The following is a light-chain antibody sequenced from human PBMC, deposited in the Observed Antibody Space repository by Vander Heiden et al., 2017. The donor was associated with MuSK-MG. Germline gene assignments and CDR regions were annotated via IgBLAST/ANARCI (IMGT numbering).Light chain of an antibody. CDR1: SSNIGAGYD. CDR3: QSYDRSLSGSYV. J-gene: IGLJ1*01. V-gene: IGLV1-40*01. Sequence: QSVLTPPPSVSAAPGQRVTISCTGSSSNIGAGYDIHWYQQLPGTAPKLLVYGSSNRPSGVPDRFSGSKSDTSASLAITGLQAEDEADYYCQSYDRSLSGSYVFGTGTKVTVL. CDR2: GSS.